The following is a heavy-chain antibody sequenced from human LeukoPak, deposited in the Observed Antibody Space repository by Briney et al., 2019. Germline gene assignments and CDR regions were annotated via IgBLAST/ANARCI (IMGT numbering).Heavy chain of an antibody. CDR1: GGSISSSSYY. V-gene: IGHV4-39*01. CDR2: IYYSGST. J-gene: IGHJ4*02. CDR3: ARQYITGTTSDLDY. D-gene: IGHD1-7*01. Sequence: SETLSLTCTVSGGSISSSSYYWGWIRQPPGKGLEWIGSIYYSGSTYYTPSLKSRVTISVDTSKNQFSLKLSSVTAADTAVYYCARQYITGTTSDLDYWGQGTLVTVSS.